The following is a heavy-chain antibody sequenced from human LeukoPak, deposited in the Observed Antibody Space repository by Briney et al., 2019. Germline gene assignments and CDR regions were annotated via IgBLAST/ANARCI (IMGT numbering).Heavy chain of an antibody. J-gene: IGHJ5*02. CDR2: ISYDGSNK. CDR1: GFTFNSYA. D-gene: IGHD5-12*01. V-gene: IGHV3-30-3*01. Sequence: GGSLRLSCAASGFTFNSYAMHWVRQAPGKGLEWVAVISYDGSNKYYADSVKGRFTISRDNSKNTLYLQMNSLRAEDTAVYYCARGYGSYDYVHNWFDPWGQGTLVTVSS. CDR3: ARGYGSYDYVHNWFDP.